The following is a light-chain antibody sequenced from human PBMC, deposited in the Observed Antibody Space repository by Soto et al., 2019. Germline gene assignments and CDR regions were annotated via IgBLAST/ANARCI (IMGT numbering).Light chain of an antibody. V-gene: IGKV3-20*01. J-gene: IGKJ4*01. CDR2: DES. CDR1: QTVRNNY. Sequence: IVWTQSSGTLSLSPGDRAALSCRASQTVRNNYLAWYKQKPGQAPRLMIYDESSRATVIPDRLSGVLSWTDCTSHISRLEPEDLSVDYCQQFRSYPLTFGGWTKVDIK. CDR3: QQFRSYPLT.